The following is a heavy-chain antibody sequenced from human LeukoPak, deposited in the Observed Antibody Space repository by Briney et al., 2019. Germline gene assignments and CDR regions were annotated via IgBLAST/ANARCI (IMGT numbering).Heavy chain of an antibody. CDR3: ARPGADCGSAGCYTYPYYGLDV. J-gene: IGHJ6*02. Sequence: ASVKVSCTASGYSFSGHGITWVRQAPGQGLEWMGWTSAYNGNTKYAQNLQGRVTMTTDISTSTAYMELRSLRSDDTAVYYCARPGADCGSAGCYTYPYYGLDVWGQGTTVTVSS. D-gene: IGHD2-2*02. V-gene: IGHV1-18*01. CDR2: TSAYNGNT. CDR1: GYSFSGHG.